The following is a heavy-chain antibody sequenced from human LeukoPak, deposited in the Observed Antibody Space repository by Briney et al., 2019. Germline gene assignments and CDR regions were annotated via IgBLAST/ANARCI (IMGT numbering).Heavy chain of an antibody. V-gene: IGHV4-34*01. CDR1: GGSFSGYY. Sequence: PSETLSLTCAVYGGSFSGYYWSWIRQPPGTGLEWIGEINHSGSTNYNPSLKSRVTISVDTSKNQFSLKLGSVTAADTAVYYCARGPLGRYSSSWSYHYYGMDVWGQGTTVTVSS. CDR2: INHSGST. D-gene: IGHD6-13*01. J-gene: IGHJ6*02. CDR3: ARGPLGRYSSSWSYHYYGMDV.